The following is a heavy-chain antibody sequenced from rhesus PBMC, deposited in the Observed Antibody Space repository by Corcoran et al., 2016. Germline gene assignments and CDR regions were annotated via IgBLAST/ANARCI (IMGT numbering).Heavy chain of an antibody. D-gene: IGHD6-31*01. CDR2: IGGSGGRP. CDR1: GASFRETYY. Sequence: QVQLQESGPGLGRPSETLALTGVVSGASFRETYYWSWVRQPPGKGLEWIGDIGGSGGRPSYNPSLDSRFTISRDNSKNTLSLQMNSLKTEDTAMYYCVKGWTAATPSTDFWGQGVLVTVSS. J-gene: IGHJ4*01. CDR3: VKGWTAATPSTDF. V-gene: IGHV4-106*01.